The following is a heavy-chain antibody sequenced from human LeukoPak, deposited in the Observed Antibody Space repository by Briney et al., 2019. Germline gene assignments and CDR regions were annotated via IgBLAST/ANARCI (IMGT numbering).Heavy chain of an antibody. CDR2: IYSGGST. D-gene: IGHD3-22*01. Sequence: GGSLRLSCAASGFTVSSNYMSWVRQAPGKGLEWVSVIYSGGSTYYADSGKGRFTISRDNSKNTLYLQMNSLRAEDTAVYYCAREPKAYYDSSGANAFDIWGQGTMVTVSS. CDR3: AREPKAYYDSSGANAFDI. J-gene: IGHJ3*02. CDR1: GFTVSSNY. V-gene: IGHV3-53*01.